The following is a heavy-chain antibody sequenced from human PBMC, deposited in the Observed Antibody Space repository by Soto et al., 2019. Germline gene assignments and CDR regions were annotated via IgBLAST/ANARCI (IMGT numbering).Heavy chain of an antibody. J-gene: IGHJ5*02. CDR3: ARDPDSYYGPGSYNWIDP. V-gene: IGHV1-69*13. Sequence: SVKVSCKASGGTFSSYAISRVRQAPGQGLEWMGGIIPIFGTANYAQKFQGRVTITADESTSTAYMELSSLRSEDTAVYYCARDPDSYYGPGSYNWIDPWGQGTLVTVSS. CDR2: IIPIFGTA. CDR1: GGTFSSYA. D-gene: IGHD3-10*01.